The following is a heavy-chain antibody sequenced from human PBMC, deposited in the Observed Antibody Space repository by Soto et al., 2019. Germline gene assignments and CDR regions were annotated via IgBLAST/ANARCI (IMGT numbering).Heavy chain of an antibody. D-gene: IGHD3-10*01. CDR2: ISAYNGNT. Sequence: ASVQVSCKASGYTFTNYSISWVRQAPGQGLEWMGWISAYNGNTNYAQKLQGRVTMTTDTSTSTAYMELRSLRSDDTAVYYCARGAYYYGSGSYYLRYYGMDVWGQGTTVTVSS. V-gene: IGHV1-18*04. CDR3: ARGAYYYGSGSYYLRYYGMDV. J-gene: IGHJ6*02. CDR1: GYTFTNYS.